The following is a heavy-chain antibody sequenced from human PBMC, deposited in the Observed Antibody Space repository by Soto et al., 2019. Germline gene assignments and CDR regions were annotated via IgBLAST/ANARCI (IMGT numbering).Heavy chain of an antibody. CDR3: ARRGGDGYNYDGNWFDP. J-gene: IGHJ5*02. CDR2: TYYRSKWYN. CDR1: GDSVSSNSAA. Sequence: QVQLQQSGPGLVKPSQTLSLTCAISGDSVSSNSAAWNWIRQSPSRGLEWLGRTYYRSKWYNDYAVSVKSRITINPDTSKHQFSLQLNAVTPEDTAVYYCARRGGDGYNYDGNWFDPWGQGTLVTVSS. V-gene: IGHV6-1*01. D-gene: IGHD5-12*01.